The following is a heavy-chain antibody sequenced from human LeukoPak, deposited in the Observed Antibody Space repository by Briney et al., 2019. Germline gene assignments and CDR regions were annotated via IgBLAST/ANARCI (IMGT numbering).Heavy chain of an antibody. J-gene: IGHJ3*02. CDR3: ARHTSSHYMAGAFDI. CDR2: IYPGDSDT. V-gene: IGHV5-51*01. D-gene: IGHD3-10*01. Sequence: GESLKISCKGSGYSFTSYWIGWVRQMPGKGLEWMGIIYPGDSDTRYSPSFQGQVTISADKSISTAYLQWSSLKASDTAMYYCARHTSSHYMAGAFDIWGQGTMVTVSS. CDR1: GYSFTSYW.